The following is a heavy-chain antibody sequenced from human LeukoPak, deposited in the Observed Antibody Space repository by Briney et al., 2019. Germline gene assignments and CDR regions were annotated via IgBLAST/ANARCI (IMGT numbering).Heavy chain of an antibody. J-gene: IGHJ4*02. V-gene: IGHV3-23*01. CDR3: AKSSIREWLVLDY. D-gene: IGHD6-19*01. Sequence: SGGSLRLSCAASGFTFSSSAMSWVRQVPGKGLEWVSGISASGGSTYYADSVRGRFTISRDNSKNTLYLQMNSLRAEDTAVYYCAKSSIREWLVLDYWGQGTLVTVSS. CDR1: GFTFSSSA. CDR2: ISASGGST.